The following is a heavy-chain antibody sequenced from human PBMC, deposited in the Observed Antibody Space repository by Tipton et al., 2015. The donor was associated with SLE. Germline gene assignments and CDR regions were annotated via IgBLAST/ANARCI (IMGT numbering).Heavy chain of an antibody. CDR2: IIHSGVT. V-gene: IGHV4-34*12. J-gene: IGHJ4*02. CDR3: ARRYYYDSSGFYFDY. CDR1: GGSFNGYF. D-gene: IGHD3-22*01. Sequence: TLSLTCAVSGGSFNGYFWTWIRQPPGKGLEWIAEIIHSGVTNYNPSLRSRVTISVDMSKNQVSLKLSSVTAADTAVYYCARRYYYDSSGFYFDYWGQGSLVTVSS.